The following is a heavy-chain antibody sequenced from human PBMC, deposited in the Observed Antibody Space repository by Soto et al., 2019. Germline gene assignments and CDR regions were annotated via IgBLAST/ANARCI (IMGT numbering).Heavy chain of an antibody. V-gene: IGHV2-5*02. CDR3: AHRVLRTVFGLVTTTAIYFDF. CDR1: GFSLTTSGVG. J-gene: IGHJ4*02. CDR2: IYWVDDK. Sequence: QITLNESGPTVVRPTETLTLTCRFSGFSLTTSGVGVGWIRQSPGKAPEWLAIIYWVDDKRYSASLKSRLTITNDTSKNQVVLTVSDLDPTDTATYYCAHRVLRTVFGLVTTTAIYFDFWGQGTPVAVSS. D-gene: IGHD3-3*01.